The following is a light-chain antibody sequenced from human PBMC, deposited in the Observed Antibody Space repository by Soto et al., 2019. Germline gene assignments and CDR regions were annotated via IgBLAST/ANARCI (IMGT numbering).Light chain of an antibody. Sequence: QSVLTQPRSASGSPGQSVTISCTGTSSDVGVYNYVSWYQQHPGKAPKLMIYDVDKRPSGVPDRFSGSKSGNTASLTISGLQADDEADYYCCSYGNSYTYVFGIGTKVTVL. CDR3: CSYGNSYTYV. V-gene: IGLV2-11*01. CDR2: DVD. CDR1: SSDVGVYNY. J-gene: IGLJ1*01.